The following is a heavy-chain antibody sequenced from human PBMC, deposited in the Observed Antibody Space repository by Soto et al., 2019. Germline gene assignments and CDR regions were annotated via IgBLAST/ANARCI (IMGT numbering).Heavy chain of an antibody. CDR2: IYYSGST. CDR3: ASRRSTVTTRYYYYGMDV. J-gene: IGHJ6*02. Sequence: QVQLQESGPGLVKPSQTLSLTCTVSGGSISSGDYYWSWIRQPPGKGLEWIGYIYYSGSTYYNPSLKSRVTISVDTSKNQFSLKLSSVTAADTAVYYCASRRSTVTTRYYYYGMDVWGQGTTVTVSS. D-gene: IGHD4-4*01. CDR1: GGSISSGDYY. V-gene: IGHV4-30-4*01.